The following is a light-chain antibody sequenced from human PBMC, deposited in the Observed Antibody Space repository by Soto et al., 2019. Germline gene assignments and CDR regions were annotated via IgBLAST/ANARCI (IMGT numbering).Light chain of an antibody. Sequence: EIVLTQSPGTLSLSPGERATLSCRASQSVSSSHLAWYHQKPGRAPRLLIYGASSRATGIPDRFSGSGSGTDFTLTITRLEPGDFAVYYCQYYGSSPYTFGQGTKLEIK. CDR2: GAS. CDR1: QSVSSSH. J-gene: IGKJ2*01. V-gene: IGKV3-20*01. CDR3: QYYGSSPYT.